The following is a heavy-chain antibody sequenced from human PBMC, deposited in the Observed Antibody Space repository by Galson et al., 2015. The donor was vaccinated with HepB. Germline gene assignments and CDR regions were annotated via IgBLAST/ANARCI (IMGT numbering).Heavy chain of an antibody. CDR2: IYFTGTA. CDR1: GGSISSGGYY. Sequence: TLSLTCTVSGGSISSGGYYWSYIRQRPGKGLEWLGYIYFTGTAYYNPSLGGRLTISVDTSKNLFSLRLNSVTAADTAVYYCARVGGQNYYYGMDVWGQGTTVTVSS. CDR3: ARVGGQNYYYGMDV. J-gene: IGHJ6*02. V-gene: IGHV4-31*03. D-gene: IGHD3-16*01.